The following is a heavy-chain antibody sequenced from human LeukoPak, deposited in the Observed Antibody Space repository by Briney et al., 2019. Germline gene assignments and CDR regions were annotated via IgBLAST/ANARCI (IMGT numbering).Heavy chain of an antibody. D-gene: IGHD5-18*01. V-gene: IGHV4-59*08. CDR2: IYHSGST. CDR1: GGSISSYY. J-gene: IGHJ4*02. Sequence: SETLSLTCTVSGGSISSYYWSWIRQPPGKGLEWIGYIYHSGSTNYNPSLKSRVTISVDTSKNQFSLKLNSVTAADTAVYYCARHFRGYGYAAAGIFDYWGQGTLVTVSS. CDR3: ARHFRGYGYAAAGIFDY.